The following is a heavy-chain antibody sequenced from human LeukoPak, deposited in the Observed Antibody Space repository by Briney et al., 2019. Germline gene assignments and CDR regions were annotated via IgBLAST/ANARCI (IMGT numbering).Heavy chain of an antibody. CDR3: ASDTGSRFAD. J-gene: IGHJ4*02. Sequence: PSATLSLTCPVSGDSISSYYWSWIRQPPGNGLEWIGYIYYSGSTKYNPPLKGRVTLSIDTSKNQFSLNLRSLTAADTAVNYCASDTGSRFADWGLGALVTVSS. CDR1: GDSISSYY. CDR2: IYYSGST. D-gene: IGHD1-26*01. V-gene: IGHV4-59*01.